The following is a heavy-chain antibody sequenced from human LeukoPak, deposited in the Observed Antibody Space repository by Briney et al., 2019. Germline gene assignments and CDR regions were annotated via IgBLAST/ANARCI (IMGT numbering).Heavy chain of an antibody. CDR2: IYYSGST. J-gene: IGHJ4*02. CDR3: ARDLGGIQLWSPFDY. V-gene: IGHV4-39*07. CDR1: GGSISSSSYY. D-gene: IGHD5-18*01. Sequence: SETLSLTCTVSGGSISSSSYYWGWIRQPPGKGLEWIGSIYYSGSTYYNPSLKSRVTISVDTSKNQFSLKLSSVTAADTAVYYCARDLGGIQLWSPFDYWGQGTLVTVSS.